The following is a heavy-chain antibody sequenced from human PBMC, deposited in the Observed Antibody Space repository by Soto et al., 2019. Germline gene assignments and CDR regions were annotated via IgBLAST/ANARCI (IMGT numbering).Heavy chain of an antibody. Sequence: GGSLRLSCAASGFTFSSYGRHWVRQAPAKGLEWVAVIWYDGSNKYYADSVKGRFTISRDNSKNTLYLQMNSLRAEDTAVYYCARGTPDTAMVYYYYYGMDVWGQGTTVTVSS. D-gene: IGHD5-18*01. V-gene: IGHV3-33*01. CDR3: ARGTPDTAMVYYYYYGMDV. J-gene: IGHJ6*02. CDR1: GFTFSSYG. CDR2: IWYDGSNK.